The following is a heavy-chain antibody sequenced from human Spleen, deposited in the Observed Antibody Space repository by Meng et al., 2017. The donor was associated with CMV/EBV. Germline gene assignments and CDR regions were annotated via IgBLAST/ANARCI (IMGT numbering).Heavy chain of an antibody. CDR3: ARAQGRYCSGGSCYSHWYFDL. CDR1: GFTFSSYS. Sequence: GESLKISCAASGFTFSSYSMNWVRQAPGKGLEWVSYISSSSSTIYYADPVKGRFTISRDNAKNSLYLQMNSLRAEDTAVYYCARAQGRYCSGGSCYSHWYFDLWGRGTLVTVSS. V-gene: IGHV3-48*04. CDR2: ISSSSSTI. J-gene: IGHJ2*01. D-gene: IGHD2-15*01.